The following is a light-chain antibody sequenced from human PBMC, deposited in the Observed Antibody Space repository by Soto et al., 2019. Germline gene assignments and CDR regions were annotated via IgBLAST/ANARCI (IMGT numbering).Light chain of an antibody. CDR3: QQSYSTPRT. V-gene: IGKV1-39*01. CDR2: AAS. CDR1: QSISSY. J-gene: IGKJ1*01. Sequence: DIQMTQSPSSLSASVGDRVTITCRASQSISSYLNWYQQKPGKAPKLLIYAASSLQSGVPSRFSGSGSGTDFTLTISILQPEDFATYYCQQSYSTPRTFGQGTKVAIK.